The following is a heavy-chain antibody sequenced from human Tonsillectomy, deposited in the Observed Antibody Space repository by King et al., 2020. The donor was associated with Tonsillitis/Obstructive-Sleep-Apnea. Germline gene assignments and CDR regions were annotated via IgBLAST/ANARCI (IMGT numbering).Heavy chain of an antibody. D-gene: IGHD2/OR15-2a*01. Sequence: VQLQESGPGLVKPSETLSLTCTVSGGSISSYYWSWIRQPPGKGLEWIGYIYYSGSTNYNPSLKSRVTISVDTSKNQFSLNLRSVTAADTAVYFCARHVMDSSTYGFYYGMDVWGQGPTVTVSS. V-gene: IGHV4-59*08. CDR2: IYYSGST. J-gene: IGHJ6*02. CDR1: GGSISSYY. CDR3: ARHVMDSSTYGFYYGMDV.